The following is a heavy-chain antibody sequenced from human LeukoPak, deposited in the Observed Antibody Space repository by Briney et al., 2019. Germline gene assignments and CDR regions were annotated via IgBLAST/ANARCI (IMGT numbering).Heavy chain of an antibody. CDR2: IYYSGNT. V-gene: IGHV4-39*07. CDR3: ARAPHSFDAVGSRYYFDY. CDR1: GGSISDTSYY. J-gene: IGHJ4*02. Sequence: SETLSLTCTVSGGSISDTSYYWGWIRQSPGKGLEWFGSIYYSGNTYHNPSLMSRVAISVDRSKNQFSLKLTSMTAADTAVYYCARAPHSFDAVGSRYYFDYWGQGTLVTVSS. D-gene: IGHD3-10*01.